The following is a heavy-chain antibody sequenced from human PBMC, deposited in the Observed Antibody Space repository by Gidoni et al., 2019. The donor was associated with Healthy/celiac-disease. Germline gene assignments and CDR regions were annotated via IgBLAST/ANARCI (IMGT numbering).Heavy chain of an antibody. CDR2: INWNGVST. Sequence: EVQLVESGGGVVRPGGSLSLSCAASGFTFDDYGMGWVRQAPGQGLEWVSGINWNGVSTGYADSVKGRFTISRDNAKNSLYLQMNSLRAEDTALYYCARTRSYYGMDVWGQGTTVTVSS. J-gene: IGHJ6*02. CDR3: ARTRSYYGMDV. V-gene: IGHV3-20*04. CDR1: GFTFDDYG.